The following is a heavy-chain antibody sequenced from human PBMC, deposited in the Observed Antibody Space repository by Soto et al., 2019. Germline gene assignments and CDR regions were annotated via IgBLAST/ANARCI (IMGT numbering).Heavy chain of an antibody. Sequence: SETLSLTCTVSGGSISSYYWSWIRQPPGKGLEWIGYIYYSGSTNYNPSLKSRVTISVDTSKNQFSLKLSSVTAADTAVYYCARHVIAAAERWFDPWGQGTLVTVSS. CDR1: GGSISSYY. D-gene: IGHD6-13*01. CDR2: IYYSGST. J-gene: IGHJ5*02. V-gene: IGHV4-59*08. CDR3: ARHVIAAAERWFDP.